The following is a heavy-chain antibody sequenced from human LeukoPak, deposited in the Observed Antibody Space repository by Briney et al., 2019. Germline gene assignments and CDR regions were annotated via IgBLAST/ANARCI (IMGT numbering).Heavy chain of an antibody. V-gene: IGHV5-51*01. CDR3: ARLLGGGGSGWYSDY. D-gene: IGHD6-19*01. J-gene: IGHJ4*02. CDR1: GYSFTSYW. Sequence: PGESLKISCKGSGYSFTSYWIGWVRQMPGKGLEWMGLIYPGDSDTRYSPSFQGQVTISADKSISTAYLQWSSLKASDTAMYYCARLLGGGGSGWYSDYWGQGTLVTVSS. CDR2: IYPGDSDT.